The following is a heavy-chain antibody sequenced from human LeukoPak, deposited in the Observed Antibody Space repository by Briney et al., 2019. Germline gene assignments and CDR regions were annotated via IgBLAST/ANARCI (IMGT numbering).Heavy chain of an antibody. CDR2: ISFDGSDK. D-gene: IGHD1-26*01. V-gene: IGHV3-30*18. CDR3: AKDMTLQIEKRYYLSYFDY. Sequence: GGSLSLSGAASAFTFKKSGMHWLRQAPGKGREGVAVISFDGSDKQYAESVEGRFTVSRDDSKDTVYLQMNSLRPADQAVYYCAKDMTLQIEKRYYLSYFDYWGQGTLVTVSS. CDR1: AFTFKKSG. J-gene: IGHJ4*02.